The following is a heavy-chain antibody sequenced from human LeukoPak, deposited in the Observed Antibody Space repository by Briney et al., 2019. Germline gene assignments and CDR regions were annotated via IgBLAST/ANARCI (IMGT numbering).Heavy chain of an antibody. D-gene: IGHD3-9*01. CDR2: INHSGST. Sequence: SETLSLTCAVYGGSFSGYYWSWIRQPPGKGLEWIGEINHSGSTNYNPSLKSRVTISVDTSKNQFSLKLSSVTAADTAVHYCAREVRSGRYFDWLTPWGQGTLVTVSS. CDR3: AREVRSGRYFDWLTP. V-gene: IGHV4-34*01. CDR1: GGSFSGYY. J-gene: IGHJ5*02.